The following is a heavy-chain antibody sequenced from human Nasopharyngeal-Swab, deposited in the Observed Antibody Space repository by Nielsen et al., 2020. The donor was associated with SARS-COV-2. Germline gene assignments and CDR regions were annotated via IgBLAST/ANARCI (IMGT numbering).Heavy chain of an antibody. V-gene: IGHV4-31*02. CDR2: IYYSGST. J-gene: IGHJ4*02. Sequence: WIRQPPGKGLEWIGYIYYSGSTYYNPSLKSRVTIPVDTSKNQFSLKLSSVTAADTAVYYCARDKHPRDCSGGSCYLIDYWGQGTLVTVSS. CDR3: ARDKHPRDCSGGSCYLIDY. D-gene: IGHD2-15*01.